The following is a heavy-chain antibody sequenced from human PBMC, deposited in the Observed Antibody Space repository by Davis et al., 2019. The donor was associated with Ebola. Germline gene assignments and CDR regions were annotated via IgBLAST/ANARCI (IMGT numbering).Heavy chain of an antibody. D-gene: IGHD2-15*01. CDR2: IGTSVYTT. V-gene: IGHV3-23*01. J-gene: IGHJ5*02. CDR1: GFSFSNYA. Sequence: GESLKISCAASGFSFSNYAMSWVRQAPGKGLEWVAAIGTSVYTTFYADSVKGRFTISRDNSKNTLYLQTNSLRPEDTAVYFCAKQKVSSAIYFVACDPWGQGTLVTVSS. CDR3: AKQKVSSAIYFVACDP.